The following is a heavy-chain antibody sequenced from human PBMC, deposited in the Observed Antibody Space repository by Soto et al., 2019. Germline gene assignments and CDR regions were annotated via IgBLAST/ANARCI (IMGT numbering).Heavy chain of an antibody. V-gene: IGHV4-61*01. CDR2: VYYSGTT. CDR3: ARSPYDFWSGFPNNWFDP. D-gene: IGHD3-3*01. CDR1: GGSVSSGPYY. J-gene: IGHJ5*02. Sequence: QVVLQESGPGLVKPSETLSLTCSVSGGSVSSGPYYWTWIRQPPGKGLEWIGYVYYSGTTNYNPSLTSRISLSVDTSRNKFSLRLTSVTAADTAMYFCARSPYDFWSGFPNNWFDPWGQGTLVRVSS.